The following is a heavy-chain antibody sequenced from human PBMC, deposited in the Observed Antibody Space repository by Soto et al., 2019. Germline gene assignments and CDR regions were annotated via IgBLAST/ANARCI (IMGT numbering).Heavy chain of an antibody. V-gene: IGHV4-59*08. CDR1: GGSISSYY. CDR3: ARLTWAFDI. CDR2: IYYSGST. D-gene: IGHD3-10*01. Sequence: QVQLQESGPGLVKPSETLSLTCTVSGGSISSYYWSWIRQPPGKGLEWIGYIYYSGSTNYNPSLKSRVTISVDTSKNQFSLKLSSVTALDTALYYCARLTWAFDIWGQGTMVTVSS. J-gene: IGHJ3*02.